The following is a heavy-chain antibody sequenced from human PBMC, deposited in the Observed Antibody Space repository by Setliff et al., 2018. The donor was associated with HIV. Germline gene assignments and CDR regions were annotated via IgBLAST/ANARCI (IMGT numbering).Heavy chain of an antibody. J-gene: IGHJ4*02. V-gene: IGHV4-59*11. CDR3: TRGPEGVAGGDY. D-gene: IGHD3-3*01. CDR2: IYYSGST. Sequence: SETLSLTCTVSGDSISSHYWNWIRQPPGKALEWIGYIYYSGSTNYNPSFKSRVTISVDRSKRQFSLNLSSVTAADTAIYHCTRGPEGVAGGDYWGQGILVTVSS. CDR1: GDSISSHY.